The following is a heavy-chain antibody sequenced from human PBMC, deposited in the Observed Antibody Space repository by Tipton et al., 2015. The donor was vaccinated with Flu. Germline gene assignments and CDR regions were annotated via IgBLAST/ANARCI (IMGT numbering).Heavy chain of an antibody. Sequence: SLRLSCAASGFTFSTYWMSWVRQAPGKGLEWVANIKQDGSETHYMDSVKGRFTISRDNARNSLYLQMHSLRVEDSAQYHCTGDGPPYSPTSGYFDPWGQGTLVTVSS. D-gene: IGHD1-26*01. CDR3: TGDGPPYSPTSGYFDP. V-gene: IGHV3-7*01. CDR1: GFTFSTYW. CDR2: IKQDGSET. J-gene: IGHJ5*02.